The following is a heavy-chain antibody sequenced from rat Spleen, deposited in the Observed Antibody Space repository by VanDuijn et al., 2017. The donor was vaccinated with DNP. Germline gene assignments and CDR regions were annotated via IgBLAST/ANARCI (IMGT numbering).Heavy chain of an antibody. CDR1: GFTFSDCN. CDR3: VRHGMQLYRRRFFDY. V-gene: IGHV5-7*01. J-gene: IGHJ2*01. CDR2: ITYDGSSN. Sequence: EVQLVESGGGLVQPGRSLTLSCAASGFTFSDCNMAWVRQAPKKGLEWVATITYDGSSNYYRDSVKSRFTISRDNAKSTIYLPMDSLRSKYTATYYCVRHGMQLYRRRFFDYGGLGVMGTVSS. D-gene: IGHD1-2*01.